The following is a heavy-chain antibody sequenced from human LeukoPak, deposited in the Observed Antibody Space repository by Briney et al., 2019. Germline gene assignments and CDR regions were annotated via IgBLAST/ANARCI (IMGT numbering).Heavy chain of an antibody. CDR3: YKNGRFLEWLPFDY. V-gene: IGHV3-23*01. J-gene: IGHJ4*02. Sequence: GGSLRLSCAASGFTFSSHSMNWVRQAPGKGLEWVSAISGSGGSTYYADSVKGRFTISRDNSKNTLYLQMNSLRAEDTAVYYYYKNGRFLEWLPFDYWGQGTLVTVSS. CDR1: GFTFSSHS. D-gene: IGHD3-3*01. CDR2: ISGSGGST.